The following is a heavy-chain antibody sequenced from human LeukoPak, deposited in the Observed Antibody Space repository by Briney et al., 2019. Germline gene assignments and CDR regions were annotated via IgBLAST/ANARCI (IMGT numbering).Heavy chain of an antibody. CDR3: ARRPPLLGFVGFDY. Sequence: SETLSLTCTVSGGSTSSFYWSWIRQPPGKGLEWVGYIYYTGSTNYNPSLKSRVTISVDTSKNQFSLHLSSVTAADTAVYYCARRPPLLGFVGFDYWGQGILVTVSS. CDR2: IYYTGST. V-gene: IGHV4-59*08. CDR1: GGSTSSFY. J-gene: IGHJ4*02. D-gene: IGHD3-10*01.